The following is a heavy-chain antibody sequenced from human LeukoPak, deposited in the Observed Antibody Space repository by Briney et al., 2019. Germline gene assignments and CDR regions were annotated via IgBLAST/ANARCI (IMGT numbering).Heavy chain of an antibody. D-gene: IGHD3-10*01. CDR2: FDPEDGET. Sequence: ASVKVSCKVSGYTLTELSMHWVRQAPGKGLEWMGGFDPEDGETIYAQKFQGRVTITADESTSTAYMELSSLRSEDTAVYYCARGYGSGSSRHFDYWGQGTLVTVSS. J-gene: IGHJ4*02. CDR3: ARGYGSGSSRHFDY. V-gene: IGHV1-24*01. CDR1: GYTLTELS.